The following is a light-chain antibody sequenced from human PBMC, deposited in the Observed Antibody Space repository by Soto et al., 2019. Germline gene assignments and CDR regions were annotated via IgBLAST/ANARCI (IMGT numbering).Light chain of an antibody. V-gene: IGKV3-20*01. CDR1: QSVSGRY. CDR2: GAS. CDR3: QQYETSPHN. J-gene: IGKJ3*01. Sequence: EVVLTQSPGTLSLSPGERATLSCRASQSVSGRYLAWYQQKPGRAPRLLIEGASNRAAGIPDRFSGSGSGPDFTLTISRVEPEDFAVYYCQQYETSPHNFGPGTRVEI.